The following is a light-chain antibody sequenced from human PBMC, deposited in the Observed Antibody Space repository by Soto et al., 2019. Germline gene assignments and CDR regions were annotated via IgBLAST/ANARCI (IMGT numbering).Light chain of an antibody. Sequence: QSVLTQPPSVSGTPGQRVTISCSGSSSNIGSNTVNWYQQLPGSAPKLLMYSTNQRPSGVPDRFSGSKSGTSASLAISGLQSEDEADYYCAAWDGSLNVVLFGGGTKLTVL. CDR3: AAWDGSLNVVL. CDR2: STN. CDR1: SSNIGSNT. V-gene: IGLV1-44*01. J-gene: IGLJ2*01.